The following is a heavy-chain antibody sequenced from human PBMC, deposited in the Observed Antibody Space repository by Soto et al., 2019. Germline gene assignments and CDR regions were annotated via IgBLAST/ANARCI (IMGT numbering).Heavy chain of an antibody. CDR3: ARQQHLAEVFDY. D-gene: IGHD6-13*01. V-gene: IGHV1-8*01. CDR2: MNPNSGNT. Sequence: ASVKVSCKASGYTFSSYDINWVRQATGQGLEWMGWMNPNSGNTGYAQKFQGRVTMTXXXXXXXXXXXXXXXXXXXXXXYXCARQQHLAEVFDYWAQGTLVTVSS. J-gene: IGHJ4*02. CDR1: GYTFSSYD.